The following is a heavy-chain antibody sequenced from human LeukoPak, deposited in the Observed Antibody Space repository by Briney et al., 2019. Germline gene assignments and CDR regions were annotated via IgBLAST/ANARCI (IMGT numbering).Heavy chain of an antibody. CDR2: ISYDGNNK. V-gene: IGHV3-30-3*01. CDR1: GFTFSNYA. Sequence: GESLRLSCAASGFTFSNYAMDWVRQAPGKGLEWVAVISYDGNNKYYADSVKGRFTISRDDSKNTLYLQMNSLRTEDTAVYYCASGDYHDSSGYPTYFDSWGQGTLVTVSS. J-gene: IGHJ4*02. CDR3: ASGDYHDSSGYPTYFDS. D-gene: IGHD3-22*01.